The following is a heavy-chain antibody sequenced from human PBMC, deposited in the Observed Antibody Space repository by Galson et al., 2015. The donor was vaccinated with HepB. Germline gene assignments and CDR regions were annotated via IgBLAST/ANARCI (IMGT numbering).Heavy chain of an antibody. D-gene: IGHD3-10*01. Sequence: SLRLSCAASGFTFGDYAMSWFRQAPGKGLEWVGFIRSKAYGGTTEYAASVKGRFTISRDDSKSIAYLQMNSLKTEDTAVYYCTRDLTPYYYGSGRSGRAYWGQGTLVTVSS. CDR1: GFTFGDYA. J-gene: IGHJ4*02. CDR3: TRDLTPYYYGSGRSGRAY. CDR2: IRSKAYGGTT. V-gene: IGHV3-49*03.